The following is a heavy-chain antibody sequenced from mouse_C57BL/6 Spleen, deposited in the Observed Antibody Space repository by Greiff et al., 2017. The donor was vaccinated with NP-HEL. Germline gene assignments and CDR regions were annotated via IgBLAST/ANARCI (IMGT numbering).Heavy chain of an antibody. CDR1: GYSITSDY. D-gene: IGHD1-2*01. V-gene: IGHV3-8*01. J-gene: IGHJ1*03. Sequence: VQRVESGPGLAKPSQTLSLTCSVTGYSITSDYWNWIRKFPGNKLEYMGYISYSGSTYYNPSLNSRISITRDTSKNQYYLQLNSVTTEDTATCYCARSLLRTGYFDVWGTGTTVTVSS. CDR2: ISYSGST. CDR3: ARSLLRTGYFDV.